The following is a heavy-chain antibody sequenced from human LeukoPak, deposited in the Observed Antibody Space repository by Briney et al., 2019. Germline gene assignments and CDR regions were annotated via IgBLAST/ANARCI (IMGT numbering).Heavy chain of an antibody. V-gene: IGHV4-61*02. Sequence: SETLSLTCTVSGGSISSGSYYWSWIRQPAGKGLEWIGRLYTSGSTNYNPSLKSRVTISVDTSKNQFSLKLSSVTAADTAVYYCARSYDILTGYKPGAFDIWGQGTMVTVSS. CDR2: LYTSGST. D-gene: IGHD3-9*01. J-gene: IGHJ3*02. CDR3: ARSYDILTGYKPGAFDI. CDR1: GGSISSGSYY.